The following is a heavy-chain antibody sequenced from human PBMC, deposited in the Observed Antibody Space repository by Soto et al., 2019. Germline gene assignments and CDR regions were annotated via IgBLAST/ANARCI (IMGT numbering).Heavy chain of an antibody. V-gene: IGHV4-61*01. D-gene: IGHD2-2*02. CDR1: GGSVSSDTHY. J-gene: IGHJ6*02. CDR3: ARFVRSCSGTTCYTRADV. Sequence: SETLSLTCTVSGGSVSSDTHYWSWIRQPPGKRPEWIGFIYSSGSTNYNPSLKSRVTMSVDTSKNQFSLKLRSVIVADTAVYHCARFVRSCSGTTCYTRADVWGQGTTVTVSS. CDR2: IYSSGST.